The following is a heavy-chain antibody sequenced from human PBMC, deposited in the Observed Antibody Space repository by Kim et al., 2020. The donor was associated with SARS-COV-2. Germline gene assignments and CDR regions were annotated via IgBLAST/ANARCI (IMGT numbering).Heavy chain of an antibody. V-gene: IGHV3-7*03. CDR3: ASVDYGPCSF. Sequence: GGSLRLSCTVSGINFSRYCMSWVRQAPGKGLEWVAYINYNGRAKYNVDSVRGRITISRDNAENSLFLQMTKLRVDDTAVYYCASVDYGPCSFGGQGTRVTVSS. J-gene: IGHJ4*02. D-gene: IGHD3-16*01. CDR1: GINFSRYC. CDR2: INYNGRAK.